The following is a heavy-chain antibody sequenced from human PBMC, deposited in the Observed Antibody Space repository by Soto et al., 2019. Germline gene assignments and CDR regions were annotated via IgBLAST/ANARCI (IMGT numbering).Heavy chain of an antibody. D-gene: IGHD3-22*01. CDR1: GYTFTSYG. V-gene: IGHV1-2*04. Sequence: ASVKVSCKASGYTFTSYGISWVRQAPGQGLEWMGWINPNSGGTNYARKFQGWVTMTRDTSISTAYMELSRLRSDDTAVYYCARNYYYDSSGYYRWRAFDIWGQGTMVTVSS. CDR2: INPNSGGT. J-gene: IGHJ3*02. CDR3: ARNYYYDSSGYYRWRAFDI.